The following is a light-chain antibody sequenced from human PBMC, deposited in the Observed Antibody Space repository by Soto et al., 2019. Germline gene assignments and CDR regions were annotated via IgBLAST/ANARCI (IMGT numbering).Light chain of an antibody. CDR2: ENN. CDR1: SSNIGSNF. Sequence: QSVLTQPPSVSAAPGQTVTISCSGSSSNIGSNFVSWYQHLPGSAPKLLIYENNKRPSGIPDRFSGSKSGTSATLGITGLQTGDEADYYCGTWDSSLTALFGGGTQLTVL. CDR3: GTWDSSLTAL. V-gene: IGLV1-51*02. J-gene: IGLJ2*01.